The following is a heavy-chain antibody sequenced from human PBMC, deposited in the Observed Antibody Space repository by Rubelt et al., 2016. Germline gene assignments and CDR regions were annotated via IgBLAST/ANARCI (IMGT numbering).Heavy chain of an antibody. J-gene: IGHJ4*02. CDR2: ISVGEGRT. Sequence: EVQLVESGGGSVQPGGSLRLSCVASGFTFSSYSMNWVRQAPGKGLEWVAGISVGEGRTYYADSVKGRFTISRDNSKNTLYLQLNTLGAEDTAVYYCAKVNWPCTDDCYSGWGQGTLVTVSS. CDR1: GFTFSSYS. D-gene: IGHD2-21*02. CDR3: AKVNWPCTDDCYSG. V-gene: IGHV3-23*04.